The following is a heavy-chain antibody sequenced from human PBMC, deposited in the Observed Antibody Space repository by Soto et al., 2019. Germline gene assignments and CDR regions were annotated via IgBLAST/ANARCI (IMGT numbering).Heavy chain of an antibody. CDR3: AKELLRLGESLERYFDY. Sequence: GGSLRLSCVASGFTFSSYGMNWVCQAPGKGLEWVAVISYDGSNKYYADSAKGRFTISRDNSKNTLFLQLNSLRAEDTAVYYCAKELLRLGESLERYFDYWGQGTLVTAPQ. D-gene: IGHD3-10*01. J-gene: IGHJ4*02. V-gene: IGHV3-30*18. CDR1: GFTFSSYG. CDR2: ISYDGSNK.